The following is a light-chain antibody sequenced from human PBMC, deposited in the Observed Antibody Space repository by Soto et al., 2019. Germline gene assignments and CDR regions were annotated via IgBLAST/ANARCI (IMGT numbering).Light chain of an antibody. CDR2: EVS. CDR1: SSDVGGYIY. CDR3: SSYAGNNNLV. J-gene: IGLJ2*01. Sequence: QSALTQPPSASGSPGQSVTISCTGTSSDVGGYIYVSWYQHHPGKAPKLIIYEVSKRPSGVPDRFSGSKSGNTASLTVSGLQAEDEADYYCSSYAGNNNLVFGGGTQLTVL. V-gene: IGLV2-8*01.